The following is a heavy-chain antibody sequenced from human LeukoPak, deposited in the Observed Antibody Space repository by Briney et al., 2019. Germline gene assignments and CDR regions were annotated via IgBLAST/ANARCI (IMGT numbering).Heavy chain of an antibody. J-gene: IGHJ5*02. CDR2: VSGSGGGT. CDR3: AKYSSSWYVHNWFDP. V-gene: IGHV3-23*01. CDR1: GFTFSSYV. D-gene: IGHD6-13*01. Sequence: PGGSLRLSCAASGFTFSSYVMSWVRQAPGKGLEWVSAVSGSGGGTYYADSVKGRFTISRDNSKNTLYLQMNSLRAEDTSVYFCAKYSSSWYVHNWFDPWGQGTLVTVSS.